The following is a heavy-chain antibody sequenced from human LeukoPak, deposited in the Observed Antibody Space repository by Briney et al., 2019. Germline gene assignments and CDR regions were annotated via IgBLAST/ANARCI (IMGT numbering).Heavy chain of an antibody. CDR2: ISERSTYI. J-gene: IGHJ4*02. D-gene: IGHD2-21*02. CDR1: VLIYSCYC. Sequence: GWSLTLSCVSSVLIYSCYCMNWVRPARGRGLAGVSSISERSTYIYYADSVKGRFTISRDNAKNSLYLQMNSLRAEDTAVYYCARTRSCGGGFYPWDFHFWGQGTPVTVSS. V-gene: IGHV3-21*01. CDR3: ARTRSCGGGFYPWDFHF.